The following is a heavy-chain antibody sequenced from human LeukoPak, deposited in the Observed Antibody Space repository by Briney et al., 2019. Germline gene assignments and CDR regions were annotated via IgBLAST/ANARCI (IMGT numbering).Heavy chain of an antibody. CDR3: ARLHLYYDILTPPYFDI. J-gene: IGHJ2*01. Sequence: PSETLSLTCSVSTDSMTSYYWSWIRQPPGKGLEWIGYIYYTGRANYNPSLKSRISISVDTSKKQFSLKFRSVTAADTAVYFCARLHLYYDILTPPYFDIWGRGAPVTVSS. CDR1: TDSMTSYY. CDR2: IYYTGRA. V-gene: IGHV4-59*08. D-gene: IGHD3-9*01.